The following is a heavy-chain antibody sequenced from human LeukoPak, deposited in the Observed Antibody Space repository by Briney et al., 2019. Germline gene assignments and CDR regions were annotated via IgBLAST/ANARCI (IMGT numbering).Heavy chain of an antibody. CDR1: GGTFSSYA. CDR2: IIPIFGTA. Sequence: ASVKVSSKASGGTFSSYAISWVRQAPGQGLEWMGGIIPIFGTANYAQKFQGRVTITADKSTSTAYMELSSLRSEDTPVYYCARDGGYCSGGSCYSYAFDIWGQGTMVTVSS. CDR3: ARDGGYCSGGSCYSYAFDI. D-gene: IGHD2-15*01. V-gene: IGHV1-69*06. J-gene: IGHJ3*02.